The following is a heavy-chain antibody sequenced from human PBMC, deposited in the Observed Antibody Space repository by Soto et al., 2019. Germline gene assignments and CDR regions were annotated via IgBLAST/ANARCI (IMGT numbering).Heavy chain of an antibody. V-gene: IGHV4-4*07. J-gene: IGHJ5*02. CDR3: ARRQRFSDSFYP. D-gene: IGHD3-3*01. CDR1: GGAISGYY. Sequence: PSETLSLTCTVSGGAISGYYWTWVRQPAGKGLEWIGRIYSSGGTKYNPSLKSRVDMSLDMSKNQFSLRLSSVTAADTAVYYCARRQRFSDSFYPWGQGTLVTVSS. CDR2: IYSSGGT.